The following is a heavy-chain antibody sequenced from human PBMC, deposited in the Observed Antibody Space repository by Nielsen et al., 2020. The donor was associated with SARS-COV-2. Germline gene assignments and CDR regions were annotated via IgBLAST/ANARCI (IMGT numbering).Heavy chain of an antibody. CDR2: TYYSGNT. D-gene: IGHD2-15*01. J-gene: IGHJ4*02. CDR1: DAPTSSRTYY. CDR3: ARVYCSDANYYPDYFDY. V-gene: IGHV4-39*01. Sequence: SDTLSPTCTLLDAPTSSRTYYWSWIRQPPGKGLEWFGSTYYSGNTYYNSSLKSRVTISVDTSKNQFSLQLSSVTAADTAVYYCARVYCSDANYYPDYFDYWGQGTLVTVSS.